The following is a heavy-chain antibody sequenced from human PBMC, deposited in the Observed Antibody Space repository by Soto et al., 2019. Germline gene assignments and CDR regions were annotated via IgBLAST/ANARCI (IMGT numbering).Heavy chain of an antibody. D-gene: IGHD3-22*01. Sequence: QVQLQESGPGLVKPSQTLSITCTVSGGSISSGGYYWSWIRQHPGKGLEWIGYIYYSGSTYYNPSLKSRVTISVDTSKNQFSLKLSSVTAADTAVYYCARDPSYYYDSSGSGGWFDPWGQGTLVTVSS. V-gene: IGHV4-31*03. CDR3: ARDPSYYYDSSGSGGWFDP. CDR1: GGSISSGGYY. J-gene: IGHJ5*02. CDR2: IYYSGST.